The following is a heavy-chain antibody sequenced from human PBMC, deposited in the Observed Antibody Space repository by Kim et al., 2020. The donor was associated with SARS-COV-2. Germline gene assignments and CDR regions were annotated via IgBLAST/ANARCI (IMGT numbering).Heavy chain of an antibody. V-gene: IGHV3-73*01. Sequence: YATAYAASVKGRFTISRDDSKNTAYLQMNSLKTEDTAVYYCTRRADPFDYWGQGTLVTVSS. J-gene: IGHJ4*02. D-gene: IGHD6-13*01. CDR2: YAT. CDR3: TRRADPFDY.